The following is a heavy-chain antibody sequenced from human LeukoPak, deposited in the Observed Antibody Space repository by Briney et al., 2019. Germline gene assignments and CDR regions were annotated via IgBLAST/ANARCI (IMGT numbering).Heavy chain of an antibody. V-gene: IGHV4-4*02. D-gene: IGHD6-13*01. J-gene: IGHJ3*02. CDR3: AGYPVAAVGTAFDI. CDR1: GGSISSSHW. CDR2: IYHSGNT. Sequence: SETLSLTCAVSGGSISSSHWWSWVRQPPGKGLEWIAEIYHSGNTNYNPSLKSRVTILVEKSKNQFFLNLSSVTAADTAVYYCAGYPVAAVGTAFDIRGQGTMVTVSS.